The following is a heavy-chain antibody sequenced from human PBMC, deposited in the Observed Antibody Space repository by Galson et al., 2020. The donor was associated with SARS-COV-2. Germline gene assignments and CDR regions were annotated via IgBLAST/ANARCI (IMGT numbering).Heavy chain of an antibody. V-gene: IGHV3-30-3*01. CDR1: GFTFSAYP. CDR2: ISYDGSNK. J-gene: IGHJ6*02. Sequence: GGSLRLSCAASGFTFSAYPMHWVRQAPGKGLEWVAIISYDGSNKYYADSVKGRFTISRDNSKNTLYLQMNNLRPEDTAVYYCARDGGGWFPYYYSYGMDVWGQGTTVTVSS. D-gene: IGHD6-19*01. CDR3: ARDGGGWFPYYYSYGMDV.